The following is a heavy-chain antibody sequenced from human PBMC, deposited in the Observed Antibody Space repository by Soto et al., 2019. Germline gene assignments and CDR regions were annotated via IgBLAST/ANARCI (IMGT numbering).Heavy chain of an antibody. CDR1: GGSVSSGSYY. Sequence: QVQLQESGPGLVKPSETLSLTCTVSGGSVSSGSYYWSWIRQPPGKGLEWIGYIYYSGSTNYNPSRKSRVTISVDTSKNQFSLKLSSVTAADTAVYYCARENYYYDSSGYFKVDAFDIWGQGTMVTVSS. CDR3: ARENYYYDSSGYFKVDAFDI. V-gene: IGHV4-61*01. J-gene: IGHJ3*02. CDR2: IYYSGST. D-gene: IGHD3-22*01.